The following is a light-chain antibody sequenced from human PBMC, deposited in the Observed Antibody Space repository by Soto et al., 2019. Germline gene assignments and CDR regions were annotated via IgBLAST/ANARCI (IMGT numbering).Light chain of an antibody. CDR3: QQYNDYPWT. CDR2: KAS. J-gene: IGKJ1*01. Sequence: DIQMTQSPSTLSASVGDRVTITCRASQNVNDWLAWFQQKPGKAPTLLIYKASGLESGVPSRFSGSGSGTEFTLTIISLQPDDFSTYYCQQYNDYPWTFGHGTKVEIK. CDR1: QNVNDW. V-gene: IGKV1-5*03.